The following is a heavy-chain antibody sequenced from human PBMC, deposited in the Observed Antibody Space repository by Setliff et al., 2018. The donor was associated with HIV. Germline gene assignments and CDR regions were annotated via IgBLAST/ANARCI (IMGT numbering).Heavy chain of an antibody. V-gene: IGHV1-18*01. CDR1: GITFSTAS. D-gene: IGHD7-27*01. Sequence: ASLKVSCKTSGITFSTASFHWVRQAPGQGLEWMGRIDIYHGETSLPQKLQGRVTMTADTSTNTVYMELRNLASADTGVYYCARDKSTWGWDLWGQGTAVTVSS. J-gene: IGHJ4*02. CDR2: IDIYHGET. CDR3: ARDKSTWGWDL.